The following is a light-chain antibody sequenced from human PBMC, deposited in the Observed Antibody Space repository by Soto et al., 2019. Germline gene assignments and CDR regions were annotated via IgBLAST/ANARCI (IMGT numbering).Light chain of an antibody. CDR2: DVS. V-gene: IGKV1-5*01. Sequence: DIQMTQSPSTLSASVGDRVTITCRAGQSIGSCLAWYQQKPGKAPKLLIYDVSSLESGVPSRFSGSGSGTEFTLTISRLHPDDFATYYCQQYDSYLPGAFGQGTKVDIK. J-gene: IGKJ1*01. CDR3: QQYDSYLPGA. CDR1: QSIGSC.